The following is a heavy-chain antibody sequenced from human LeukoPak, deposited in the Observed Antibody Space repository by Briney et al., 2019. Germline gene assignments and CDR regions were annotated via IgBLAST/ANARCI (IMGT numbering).Heavy chain of an antibody. D-gene: IGHD2-21*02. CDR1: GFTFNDFV. V-gene: IGHV3-43*02. Sequence: PGGSLRLSCTASGFTFNDFVMQWVRQVPGKSLEWVALISGDGGTTDYASSVEGRFTISRDNTQKSLFLEMNNLGTEDTALYYCAKSGLGDHGISTGRGSSYYYYYLDVWGKGTTVIVS. J-gene: IGHJ6*03. CDR3: AKSGLGDHGISTGRGSSYYYYYLDV. CDR2: ISGDGGTT.